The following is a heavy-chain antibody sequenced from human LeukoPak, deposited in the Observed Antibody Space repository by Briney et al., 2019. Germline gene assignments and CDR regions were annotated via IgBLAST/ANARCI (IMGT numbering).Heavy chain of an antibody. CDR2: IIPIFGTA. D-gene: IGHD3-10*01. V-gene: IGHV1-69*13. J-gene: IGHJ5*02. CDR3: ARDNSHPTTGVFGGRVYWFDP. Sequence: ASVKVSCKASGGTLSSYAISWVRQAPGQGLEWMGGIIPIFGTANYAQKFQGRVTITADESTSTAYMELSSLRSEDTAVYYCARDNSHPTTGVFGGRVYWFDPWGQGTLVTVSS. CDR1: GGTLSSYA.